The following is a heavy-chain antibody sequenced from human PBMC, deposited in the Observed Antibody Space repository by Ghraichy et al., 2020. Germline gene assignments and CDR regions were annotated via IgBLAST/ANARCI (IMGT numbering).Heavy chain of an antibody. J-gene: IGHJ4*02. CDR3: AKGDLGYGDLDY. D-gene: IGHD4-17*01. CDR1: EFTFGRYT. Sequence: SCEGSEFTFGRYTMSWVRQAPGKGLEWVSGISRNGDKTYYADSVKGRFTISRDKSKNTLFLQMTSLRADDMAVYYCAKGDLGYGDLDYWGQGTLVTVSS. V-gene: IGHV3-23*01. CDR2: ISRNGDKT.